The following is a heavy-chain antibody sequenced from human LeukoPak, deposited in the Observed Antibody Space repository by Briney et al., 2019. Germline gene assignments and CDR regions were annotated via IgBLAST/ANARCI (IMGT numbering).Heavy chain of an antibody. J-gene: IGHJ4*02. CDR3: SRKGAVAKRGEFFDY. CDR2: INQSGST. V-gene: IGHV4-34*01. Sequence: SETLSLTCAVYGGSFSDYYWSWMRQPPGKWREWIGDINQSGSTNYNPSLKSRVSISVDTSRNQFSLRLSSVTAADTAVYYCSRKGAVAKRGEFFDYWGQGTLVTVSS. CDR1: GGSFSDYY. D-gene: IGHD6-19*01.